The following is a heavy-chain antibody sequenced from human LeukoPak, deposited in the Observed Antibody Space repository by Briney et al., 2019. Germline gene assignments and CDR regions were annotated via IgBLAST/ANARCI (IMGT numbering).Heavy chain of an antibody. J-gene: IGHJ4*02. Sequence: PSETLSLTCAVSGYSISSGYYWGWIRQPPGKGLEWIGSIYHSGSTYYNPSLKSRVTISVDTSKNQFSLKLSSVTAADTAVYYCARHPNYDFWSGYPYYFDYWGQGTLVTVSS. CDR2: IYHSGST. V-gene: IGHV4-38-2*01. D-gene: IGHD3-3*01. CDR1: GYSISSGYY. CDR3: ARHPNYDFWSGYPYYFDY.